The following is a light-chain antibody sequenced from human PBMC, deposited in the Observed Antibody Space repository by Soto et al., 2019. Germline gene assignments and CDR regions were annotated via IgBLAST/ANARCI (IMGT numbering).Light chain of an antibody. Sequence: EIVLTQSPGTLSLSPGERATLSCRASQSVSSSYLAWYQQKPGQAPRPLIYGASSRANGIPDRFSGRGSGTDFTLTISRLEPEDFAVYYCQQYGSSPWTFGQGTKVEIK. CDR2: GAS. V-gene: IGKV3-20*01. J-gene: IGKJ1*01. CDR3: QQYGSSPWT. CDR1: QSVSSSY.